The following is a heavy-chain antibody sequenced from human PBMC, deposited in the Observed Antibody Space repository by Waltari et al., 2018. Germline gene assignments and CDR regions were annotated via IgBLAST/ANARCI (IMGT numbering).Heavy chain of an antibody. V-gene: IGHV3-74*01. Sequence: EVQLMESGGGLVQPGGSLRLSCAASGFTFSSYWMHWVRQAPGEGIVWVSGISTVGSNIRDADSVKGRFTISRDNAKNTVYLQMNSLRAEDTAVYYCARGSGYYYFDYWGQGTLITVSS. D-gene: IGHD5-18*01. J-gene: IGHJ4*02. CDR1: GFTFSSYW. CDR3: ARGSGYYYFDY. CDR2: ISTVGSNI.